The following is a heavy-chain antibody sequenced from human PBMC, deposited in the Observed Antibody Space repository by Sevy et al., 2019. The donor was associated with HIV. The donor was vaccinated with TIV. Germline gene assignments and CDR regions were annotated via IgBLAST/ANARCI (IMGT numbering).Heavy chain of an antibody. CDR2: ISGTGVYT. V-gene: IGHV3-23*01. CDR3: AKKMGGGSGMAFLVDY. J-gene: IGHJ4*02. D-gene: IGHD5-18*01. Sequence: GGSLRLSCAASGFTFSSFAMGWVRQAPGKGLDWISVISGTGVYTYYADSVKGRLTISRDNSKNTLFLQMNSLRAEDTAIFYCAKKMGGGSGMAFLVDYWGQGTLVTVSS. CDR1: GFTFSSFA.